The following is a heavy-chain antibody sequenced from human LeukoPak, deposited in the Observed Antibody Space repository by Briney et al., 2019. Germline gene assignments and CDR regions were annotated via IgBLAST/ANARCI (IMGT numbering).Heavy chain of an antibody. J-gene: IGHJ5*02. CDR2: TYYRSKWYN. CDR1: GDXVSSNSAA. V-gene: IGHV6-1*01. CDR3: AGSLGYCSSTSCYRNPYENWFDP. D-gene: IGHD2-2*01. Sequence: SQTLSLTCAISGDXVSSNSAAWNWIRQSPSRGLEWLGMTYYRSKWYNDYAVSVKSRITINPDTSKNQFSLQLNSVTPEDTAVYYCAGSLGYCSSTSCYRNPYENWFDPWGQGTLVTVSS.